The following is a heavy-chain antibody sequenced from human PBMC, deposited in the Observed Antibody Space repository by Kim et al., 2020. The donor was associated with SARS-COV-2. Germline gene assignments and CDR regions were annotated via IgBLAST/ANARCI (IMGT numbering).Heavy chain of an antibody. Sequence: GGSLRLSCAASGFTFSMYNMDWVRQAPGKGLEWISYISTGISTIYYADSVKGRFTISRDDAKNSLYLQMNSLRDEDTAVYYCARDGFIRGHWFDPWGQGTLVTVSS. J-gene: IGHJ5*02. D-gene: IGHD3-10*01. V-gene: IGHV3-48*02. CDR2: ISTGISTI. CDR3: ARDGFIRGHWFDP. CDR1: GFTFSMYN.